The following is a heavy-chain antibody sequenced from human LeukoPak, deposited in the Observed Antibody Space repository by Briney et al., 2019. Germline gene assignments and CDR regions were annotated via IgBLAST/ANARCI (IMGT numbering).Heavy chain of an antibody. V-gene: IGHV4-59*01. CDR1: GGSISSYY. Sequence: SETLSLTCTVSGGSISSYYWSWIRQPPGKGLEWIGYIYYSGSTNYNPSLKSRVTISVDTSKNQFSLKLSSVIAADTAVYYCARDRSVRYFDWLSDYYYGMDVWGQGTTVTVSS. D-gene: IGHD3-9*01. CDR3: ARDRSVRYFDWLSDYYYGMDV. CDR2: IYYSGST. J-gene: IGHJ6*02.